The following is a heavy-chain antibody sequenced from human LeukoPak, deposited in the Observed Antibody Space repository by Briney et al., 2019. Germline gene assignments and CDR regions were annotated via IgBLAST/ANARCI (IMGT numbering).Heavy chain of an antibody. Sequence: KTGGSLRLSCAASGSTFSSYAMSWVRQAPGKGLEWVSAISGSGGSTYYADSVKGRFTISRDNSKNTLYLQMNSLRAEDTAVYYCAKGLLDYGSGSYKVSDAFDIWGQGTMVTVSS. D-gene: IGHD3-10*01. CDR1: GSTFSSYA. CDR2: ISGSGGST. V-gene: IGHV3-23*01. J-gene: IGHJ3*02. CDR3: AKGLLDYGSGSYKVSDAFDI.